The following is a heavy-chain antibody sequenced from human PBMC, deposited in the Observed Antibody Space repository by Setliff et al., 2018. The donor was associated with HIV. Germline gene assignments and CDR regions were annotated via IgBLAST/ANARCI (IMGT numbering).Heavy chain of an antibody. V-gene: IGHV4-4*02. Sequence: SETLSLTCAVSGGSIRSGNWWTWVRQSPGKGLEWIGEIYHSGSTNYSPSLKSRVTISLDKSKNQFSLKLSSVTAADTAVYYCARVLGLRAGAFDVWGQGTMVTVSS. D-gene: IGHD6-13*01. J-gene: IGHJ3*01. CDR3: ARVLGLRAGAFDV. CDR1: GGSIRSGNW. CDR2: IYHSGST.